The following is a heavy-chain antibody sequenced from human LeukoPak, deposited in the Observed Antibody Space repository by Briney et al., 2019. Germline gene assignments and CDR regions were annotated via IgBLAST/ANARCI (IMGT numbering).Heavy chain of an antibody. J-gene: IGHJ4*02. D-gene: IGHD5-24*01. CDR2: IKQDGSKK. CDR3: TRVGYIDEGIDY. CDR1: GFPFSSYW. V-gene: IGHV3-7*04. Sequence: GGSLRLSCVASGFPFSSYWMTWVRQAPGKGLEWVANIKQDGSKKSYVDSVKGRFTIPRDNPKNSLYLQMNSLRAEDTAIYYCTRVGYIDEGIDYWGQGTLVTVSS.